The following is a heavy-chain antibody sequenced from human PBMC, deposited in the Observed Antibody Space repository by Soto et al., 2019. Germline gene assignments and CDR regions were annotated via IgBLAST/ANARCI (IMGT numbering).Heavy chain of an antibody. CDR3: ARHAAPGTEKWFDP. CDR1: GYSFTNYW. J-gene: IGHJ5*02. Sequence: EVQLVQSGADVKKPGESLRISCKGSGYSFTNYWISWVRQMPGKGLEWMGKIDPSDSYTNYSPSFQGHVTISADKSISTVYLQWSSLKASDTAIYYCARHAAPGTEKWFDPWGQGTLVTVSS. CDR2: IDPSDSYT. V-gene: IGHV5-10-1*01. D-gene: IGHD6-13*01.